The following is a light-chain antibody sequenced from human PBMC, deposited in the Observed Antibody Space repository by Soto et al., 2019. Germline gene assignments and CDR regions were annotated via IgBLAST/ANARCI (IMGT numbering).Light chain of an antibody. CDR2: GAS. V-gene: IGKV3-15*01. CDR3: QQYNDWPLT. Sequence: EIVMTQSPATLSVSPGARATLSCRASQSVNGYLAWYQQKPGQAPRLLIYGASTRATDIPARFSGSGSRTEFTLTIGSLQSEDFALYYCQQYNDWPLTFGGGTKVDIK. CDR1: QSVNGY. J-gene: IGKJ4*01.